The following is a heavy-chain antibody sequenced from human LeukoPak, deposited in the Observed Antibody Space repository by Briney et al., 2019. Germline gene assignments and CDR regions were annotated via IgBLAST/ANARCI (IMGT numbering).Heavy chain of an antibody. CDR1: GFTFSTYT. J-gene: IGHJ4*02. D-gene: IGHD3-22*01. CDR3: ARHVVAVGFDY. V-gene: IGHV3-21*01. Sequence: GGSLRLSCVASGFTFSTYTMNWVRQAPGKGLEWVSSISSSSFFISYADSVKGRFTISRDNAKNSLYLQMNSLRAEDTAVYYCARHVVAVGFDYWGQGTLVTVSS. CDR2: ISSSSFFI.